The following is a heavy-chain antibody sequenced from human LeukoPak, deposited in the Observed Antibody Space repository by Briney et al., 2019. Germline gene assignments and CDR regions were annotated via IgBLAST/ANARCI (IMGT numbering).Heavy chain of an antibody. CDR1: GFTFSSYA. CDR3: AKGPWAGSRIPVNWFDP. D-gene: IGHD1-26*01. CDR2: ISGSGGST. V-gene: IGHV3-23*01. J-gene: IGHJ5*02. Sequence: GGSLRLSCAASGFTFSSYAMSWVRQAPGKGLEWVSAISGSGGSTYYADSVKGRFTISRDNSKNTLYLQMNSLRAEDTAVYYCAKGPWAGSRIPVNWFDPWGQGTLVTVSS.